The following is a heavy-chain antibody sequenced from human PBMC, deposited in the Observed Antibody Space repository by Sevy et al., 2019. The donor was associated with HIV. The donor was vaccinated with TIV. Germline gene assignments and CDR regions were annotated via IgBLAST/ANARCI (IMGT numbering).Heavy chain of an antibody. CDR3: ARALLLWFGELSPEDY. Sequence: GGSVRLSCAASGFTFSSYSMNWVRQAPGKGLEWVSYISSSSSTIYYADSVKGRFTISRDNAKNSLYLQMNSLRDEDTAVYYCARALLLWFGELSPEDYWGQGTLVTVSS. D-gene: IGHD3-10*01. J-gene: IGHJ4*02. CDR1: GFTFSSYS. V-gene: IGHV3-48*02. CDR2: ISSSSSTI.